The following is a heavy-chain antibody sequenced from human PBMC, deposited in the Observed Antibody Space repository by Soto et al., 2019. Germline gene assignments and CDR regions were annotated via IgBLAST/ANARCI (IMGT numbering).Heavy chain of an antibody. Sequence: QVQVQESGPGLVKPSQTLSLTCTVSGGSISSGGYYWSWIRQHPGKGLEWIGYIYYNGNTYYNPSLKSRVTISVDTARNQFSLRLSSVTAADTAVYFCSRGWDRDSTGYPGYWGQGTLVTVSS. CDR3: SRGWDRDSTGYPGY. CDR1: GGSISSGGYY. J-gene: IGHJ4*02. CDR2: IYYNGNT. D-gene: IGHD6-19*01. V-gene: IGHV4-31*03.